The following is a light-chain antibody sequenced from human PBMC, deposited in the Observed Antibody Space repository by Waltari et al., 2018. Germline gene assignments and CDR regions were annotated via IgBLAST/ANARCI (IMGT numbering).Light chain of an antibody. CDR1: QNIGND. J-gene: IGKJ3*01. V-gene: IGKV3-11*01. Sequence: ETVFTQSPATLSLSPGERATLSCRASQNIGNDLAWYQQRPGQALRLLIYDPSTRATGIPARFSGSGSGTDFTLTISSLEPEDVATYFCQQRNNWPPFTFGPGTILDIK. CDR3: QQRNNWPPFT. CDR2: DPS.